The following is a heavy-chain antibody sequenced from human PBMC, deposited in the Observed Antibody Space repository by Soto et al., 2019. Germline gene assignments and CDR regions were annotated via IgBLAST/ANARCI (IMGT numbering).Heavy chain of an antibody. V-gene: IGHV3-30-3*01. CDR2: ISYDGSNK. D-gene: IGHD5-18*01. Sequence: GSLRLSCAASGFTFSSYAMHWVRQAPGKGLEWVAVISYDGSNKYYADSVKGRFTISRDNSKKTLYLQMNSLRAEDTAVYYCARDASADTDMVAYWGQGTLVTVSS. CDR1: GFTFSSYA. CDR3: ARDASADTDMVAY. J-gene: IGHJ4*02.